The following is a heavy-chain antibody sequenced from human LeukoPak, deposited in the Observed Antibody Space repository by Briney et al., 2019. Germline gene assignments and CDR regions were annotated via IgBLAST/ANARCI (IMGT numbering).Heavy chain of an antibody. CDR2: IYTSGST. D-gene: IGHD3-9*01. V-gene: IGHV4-61*02. J-gene: IGHJ5*02. CDR1: GGSISSGSYY. Sequence: PSETLSLTCTVSGGSISSGSYYWSWIRQPAGKGLEWIGRIYTSGSTNYNPSLKSRFTISVDTSKNQFSLKLSSVTAADTAVYYCAREYFRYSDPWGQGTLVTVSS. CDR3: AREYFRYSDP.